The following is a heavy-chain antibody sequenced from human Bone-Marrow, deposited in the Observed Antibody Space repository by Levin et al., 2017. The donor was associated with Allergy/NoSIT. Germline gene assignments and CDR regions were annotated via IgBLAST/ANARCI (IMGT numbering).Heavy chain of an antibody. D-gene: IGHD6-13*01. CDR3: ARVEQQLDYYYYGMDV. CDR1: GFTFSDYY. J-gene: IGHJ6*02. CDR2: ISSSGSTI. V-gene: IGHV3-11*01. Sequence: GESLKISCAASGFTFSDYYMSWIRQAPGKGLEWVSYISSSGSTIYYADSVKGRFTISRDNAKNSLYLQMNSLRAEDTAVYYCARVEQQLDYYYYGMDVWGQGTTVTVSS.